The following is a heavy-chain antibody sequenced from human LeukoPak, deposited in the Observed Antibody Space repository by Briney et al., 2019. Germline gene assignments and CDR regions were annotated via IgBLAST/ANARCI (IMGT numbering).Heavy chain of an antibody. J-gene: IGHJ6*03. CDR2: IYYSGST. CDR1: GVSISSYY. Sequence: SETLSLTCTVSGVSISSYYWSWIRQPPGKGLEWIGYIYYSGSTNYNPSLKSRVTISVDTSKNQFSLKLSSVTAADTAVYYCARRPAAHYYYYYMDVWGKGTTVTVSS. D-gene: IGHD6-13*01. V-gene: IGHV4-59*12. CDR3: ARRPAAHYYYYYMDV.